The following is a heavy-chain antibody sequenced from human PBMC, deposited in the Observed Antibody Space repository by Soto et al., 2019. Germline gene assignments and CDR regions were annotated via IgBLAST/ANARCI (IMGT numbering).Heavy chain of an antibody. CDR2: IWYDGSNK. CDR1: GFTFSSYG. J-gene: IGHJ3*02. V-gene: IGHV3-33*01. D-gene: IGHD3-9*01. CDR3: ARERGYYDILTGYYKGAFDI. Sequence: QVQLVESGGGVVQPGRSLRLSCAASGFTFSSYGMHWVRQAPGKGLEWVAGIWYDGSNKYYADSVKGRFTISRDNSHNTLYLQMNDLRAEDTAVYYCARERGYYDILTGYYKGAFDIWGQGTMVTVSS.